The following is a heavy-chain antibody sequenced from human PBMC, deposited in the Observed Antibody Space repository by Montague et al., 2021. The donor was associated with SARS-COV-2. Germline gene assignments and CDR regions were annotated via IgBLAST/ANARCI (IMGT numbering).Heavy chain of an antibody. V-gene: IGHV2-5*05. J-gene: IGHJ4*02. CDR3: AHRFAGFFDY. Sequence: PALVKPTQTLTLTCTFSGFSLTNSGVGVAWIRQPPGRALEWLALIYGGDEERYGPSLQSRLTITRDTSKSQVVLTMTNMDPVDTATYYCAHRFAGFFDYWGQGILVTVSS. CDR1: GFSLTNSGVG. CDR2: IYGGDEE.